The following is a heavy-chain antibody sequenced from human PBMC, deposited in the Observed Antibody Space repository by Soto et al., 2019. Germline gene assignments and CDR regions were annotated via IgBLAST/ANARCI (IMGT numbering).Heavy chain of an antibody. V-gene: IGHV4-34*01. CDR3: ARVLFLGVGYYYGMDV. Sequence: SETLSLTCAVYGGSFSGYYWSWIRQPPGKGLEWIGEINHSGSTNYNPSLKSRVTISVDTSKNQFSLKLSSVTAADTAVYYRARVLFLGVGYYYGMDVWGQGTTVTVSS. CDR1: GGSFSGYY. J-gene: IGHJ6*02. CDR2: INHSGST.